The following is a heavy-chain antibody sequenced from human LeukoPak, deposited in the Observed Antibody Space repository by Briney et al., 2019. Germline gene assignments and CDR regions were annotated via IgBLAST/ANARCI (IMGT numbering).Heavy chain of an antibody. V-gene: IGHV1-18*01. CDR3: ARDLTRYYDSSGHYYFDY. J-gene: IGHJ4*02. CDR2: ISAYNGNT. CDR1: AYTFTSYG. Sequence: GASVKVSCKASAYTFTSYGISWVRQAPGQGLEWMGWISAYNGNTNYAQKLQGRVTMTTDTSTSTAYMELRSLRSDDTAVYYCARDLTRYYDSSGHYYFDYWGQGTLVTVSS. D-gene: IGHD3-22*01.